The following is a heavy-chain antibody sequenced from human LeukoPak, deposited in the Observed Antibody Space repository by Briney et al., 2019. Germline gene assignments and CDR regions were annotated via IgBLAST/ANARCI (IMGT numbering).Heavy chain of an antibody. V-gene: IGHV3-9*01. D-gene: IGHD2-21*02. CDR3: AKDAYPLRGPIDY. J-gene: IGHJ4*02. CDR2: VSWSNGSI. CDR1: GFTFDDCA. Sequence: PGRSLRLSCAASGFTFDDCAMHWVRQAPGKGLEWVSGVSWSNGSIVYADSVKGRFTISRDNAKNSLYLQMNSLRAEDTALYYCAKDAYPLRGPIDYWGQGTLVTVSS.